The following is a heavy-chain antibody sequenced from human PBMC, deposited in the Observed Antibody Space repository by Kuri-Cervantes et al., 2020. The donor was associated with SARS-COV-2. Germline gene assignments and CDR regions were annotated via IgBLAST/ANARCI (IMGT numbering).Heavy chain of an antibody. D-gene: IGHD3-10*01. CDR2: ISNDASNK. CDR3: ARDRRGATRPDAFDI. V-gene: IGHV3-30*04. J-gene: IGHJ3*02. Sequence: GGSLRLSCAASGFTFSSYAMYWVRQAPGKGLEWVAFISNDASNKYYTDSVKGRFTISRDNSKNTLYLQMNSLRSEDTAVYYCARDRRGATRPDAFDIWGQGTMVTVSS. CDR1: GFTFSSYA.